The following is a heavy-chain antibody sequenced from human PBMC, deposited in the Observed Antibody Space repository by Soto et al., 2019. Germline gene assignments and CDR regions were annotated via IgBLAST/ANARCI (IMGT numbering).Heavy chain of an antibody. Sequence: SETLSLTCTVSGGSISSYYWSWIRQPPGKGLEWIGYIYYSGSTNYNPSLKSRVTISVDTSKNQFSLKLSSVTAADTAVYYCARWKAREWLQPLEYYYYGMDVWGQGTTVTVSS. CDR3: ARWKAREWLQPLEYYYYGMDV. CDR1: GGSISSYY. J-gene: IGHJ6*02. D-gene: IGHD5-12*01. V-gene: IGHV4-59*01. CDR2: IYYSGST.